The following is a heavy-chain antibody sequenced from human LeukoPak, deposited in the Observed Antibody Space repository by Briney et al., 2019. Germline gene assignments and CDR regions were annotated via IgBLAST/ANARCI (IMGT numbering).Heavy chain of an antibody. D-gene: IGHD1-26*01. J-gene: IGHJ4*02. CDR1: GGSISSSSHS. V-gene: IGHV4-39*01. CDR2: IYYGGST. Sequence: PSETLSLTCTVSGGSISSSSHSWGWIRQPPGKGLEWIGSIYYGGSTYYNPSLKSRVTISIDTSKNQFSLKLSSVTAADTSVYYCARQGYSGSSDYFDYWGQGTLATVSS. CDR3: ARQGYSGSSDYFDY.